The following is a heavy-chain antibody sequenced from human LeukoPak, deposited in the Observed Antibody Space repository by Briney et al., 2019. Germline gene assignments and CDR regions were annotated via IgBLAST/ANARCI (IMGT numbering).Heavy chain of an antibody. Sequence: GGSLRLSCAASGFTFSSHNMNWVRQAPGKGLEWVSYISSSSSTIYYADSVKGRFTISRDNAKNSLYLQMNSLRAEDTAVYYCARRRCSSTSCFEDYWGQGTLVTVSS. V-gene: IGHV3-48*04. CDR1: GFTFSSHN. CDR3: ARRRCSSTSCFEDY. J-gene: IGHJ4*02. CDR2: ISSSSSTI. D-gene: IGHD2-2*01.